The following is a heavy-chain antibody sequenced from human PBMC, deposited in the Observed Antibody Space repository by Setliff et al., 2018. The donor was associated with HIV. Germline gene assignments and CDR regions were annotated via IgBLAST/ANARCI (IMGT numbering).Heavy chain of an antibody. Sequence: SETLSLTCNVSDDSFSTNYWSWVRQSPGKGLEWIGYIYASGSTNYNPSLKSRVTISIDTSKNQFSLKLSSVTAADTAVYYCARHSPSDYWGQGTLVTVSS. CDR2: IYASGST. J-gene: IGHJ4*02. V-gene: IGHV4-4*09. CDR1: DDSFSTNY. CDR3: ARHSPSDY.